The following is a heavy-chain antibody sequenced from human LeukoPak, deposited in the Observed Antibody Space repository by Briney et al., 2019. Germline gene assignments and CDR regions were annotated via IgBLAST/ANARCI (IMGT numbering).Heavy chain of an antibody. CDR2: INHSGST. CDR3: ARGRIQRFLEWFYYYGMDV. V-gene: IGHV4-34*01. J-gene: IGHJ6*02. D-gene: IGHD3-3*01. Sequence: SETLSLTCAVYGGSFSGYYWSWIRQPPGKGLEWIGEINHSGSTNYNPSLKSRVTISVDTSKNQFSLKLSSVTAADTAVYYCARGRIQRFLEWFYYYGMDVWDQGTTVTVSS. CDR1: GGSFSGYY.